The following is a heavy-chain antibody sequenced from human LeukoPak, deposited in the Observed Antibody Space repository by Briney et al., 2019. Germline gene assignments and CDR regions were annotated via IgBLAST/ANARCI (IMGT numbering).Heavy chain of an antibody. V-gene: IGHV3-74*01. D-gene: IGHD3-3*01. Sequence: GGSLRLSCAVSGFTFSSYWMHWVRQAPGKGLVWVSHIKTDGSTTAYADSVKGRFTISRGNAKNTLYLQMNSLRAEDTAVYYCARDGVLRFLEWLSYFDYWGQGTLATVSS. CDR2: IKTDGSTT. CDR3: ARDGVLRFLEWLSYFDY. CDR1: GFTFSSYW. J-gene: IGHJ4*02.